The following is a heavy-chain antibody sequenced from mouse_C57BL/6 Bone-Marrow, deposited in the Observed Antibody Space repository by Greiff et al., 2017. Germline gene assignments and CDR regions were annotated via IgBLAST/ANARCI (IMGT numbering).Heavy chain of an antibody. V-gene: IGHV2-5*01. CDR3: AKAYGSSCSFAY. CDR1: GFSLTSYG. J-gene: IGHJ3*01. CDR2: IWRGGST. Sequence: QVQLQQPGPGLVQPSQSLSITCTVSGFSLTSYGVHWVRQSPGKGLEWLGVIWRGGSTDYNAAFMSRLSITKDNSTTHVFFKMNSLRADDTAIYYCAKAYGSSCSFAYGGQGTLVTVSA. D-gene: IGHD1-1*01.